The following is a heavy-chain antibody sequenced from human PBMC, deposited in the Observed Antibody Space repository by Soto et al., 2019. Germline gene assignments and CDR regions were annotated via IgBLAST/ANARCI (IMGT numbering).Heavy chain of an antibody. V-gene: IGHV3-23*01. Sequence: GGSLRLSCAASGFTFSSYAMSWVRQAPGKGLEWVSAISGSGGSTYYADSVKGRFTLSRDNSKNSLYLQMNSLRAEDTAVYYCAKDLRSSWPKTNFDYWGQGILVTVSS. CDR1: GFTFSSYA. J-gene: IGHJ4*02. D-gene: IGHD6-13*01. CDR2: ISGSGGST. CDR3: AKDLRSSWPKTNFDY.